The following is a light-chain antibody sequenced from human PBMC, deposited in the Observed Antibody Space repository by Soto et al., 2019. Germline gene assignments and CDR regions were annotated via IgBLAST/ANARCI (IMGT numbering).Light chain of an antibody. J-gene: IGKJ2*01. CDR3: QQSYSAPYT. Sequence: DIQVTQSPSSLSASVGDRVTITCRASQSVTTYLNWYQQKPGKAPSLLIYSASSLQTGVPSRFSGSGSGTDFTLTINTLQPEDFATYYCQQSYSAPYTFGQGTKVDIK. V-gene: IGKV1-39*01. CDR1: QSVTTY. CDR2: SAS.